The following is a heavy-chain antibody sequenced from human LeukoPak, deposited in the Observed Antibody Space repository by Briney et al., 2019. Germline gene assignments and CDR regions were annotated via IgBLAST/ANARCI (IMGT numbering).Heavy chain of an antibody. CDR2: INPNSGGT. D-gene: IGHD3-3*01. J-gene: IGHJ6*03. CDR3: ARSGYFDTYYYYYMDV. Sequence: ASVKVSYKASGYTFTGYYMHWVRQAPGQGLEWMGWINPNSGGTNYAQKFQGRVTMTRDTSITTAYMELSWLRSDDTAVYYCARSGYFDTYYYYYMDVWGKGTTITVSS. CDR1: GYTFTGYY. V-gene: IGHV1-2*02.